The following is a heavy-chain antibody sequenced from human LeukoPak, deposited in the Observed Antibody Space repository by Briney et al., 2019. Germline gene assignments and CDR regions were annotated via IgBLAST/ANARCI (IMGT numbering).Heavy chain of an antibody. Sequence: ASVKVSCKASGGTFSSYAISWVRQAPGQGLEWMGRIIPILGIANYAQKFQGRVTITADKSTSTAYMELSSLRSENTAVYYCARADLYYYGSGRPFNWFDPWGQGTLVTVSS. CDR3: ARADLYYYGSGRPFNWFDP. J-gene: IGHJ5*02. D-gene: IGHD3-10*01. CDR1: GGTFSSYA. CDR2: IIPILGIA. V-gene: IGHV1-69*04.